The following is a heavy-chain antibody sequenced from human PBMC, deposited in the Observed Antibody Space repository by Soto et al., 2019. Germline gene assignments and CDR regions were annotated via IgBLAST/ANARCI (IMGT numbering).Heavy chain of an antibody. Sequence: GSLRLSCAASGFTFSSYAMSWVRQAPGKGLEWVSAISGSGGSTYYADSVKGRFTISRDNSKNTLYLQMNSLRAEDTAVYYCAKDRALAYYDILTGLFWGQGTLVTVSS. V-gene: IGHV3-23*01. CDR3: AKDRALAYYDILTGLF. CDR2: ISGSGGST. CDR1: GFTFSSYA. J-gene: IGHJ4*02. D-gene: IGHD3-9*01.